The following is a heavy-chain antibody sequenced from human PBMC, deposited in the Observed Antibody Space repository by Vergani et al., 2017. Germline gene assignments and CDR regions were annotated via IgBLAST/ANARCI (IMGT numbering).Heavy chain of an antibody. D-gene: IGHD2-15*01. V-gene: IGHV1-46*03. Sequence: QVQLVQSGAEVKKPGASVKVSCKASGYTFTSYYMHWVRQAPGQGLEWMGIINPSGGSTSYAQKFQGRVTMTRDTSTSTVYMELSSLGSEDTAVYYCARGGYCSGGSCYVSYYYYGMDVWGQGTTVTVSS. CDR2: INPSGGST. CDR3: ARGGYCSGGSCYVSYYYYGMDV. CDR1: GYTFTSYY. J-gene: IGHJ6*02.